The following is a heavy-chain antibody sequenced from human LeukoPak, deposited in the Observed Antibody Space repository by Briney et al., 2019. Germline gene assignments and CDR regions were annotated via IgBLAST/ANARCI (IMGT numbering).Heavy chain of an antibody. CDR1: GGSFSGYY. J-gene: IGHJ4*02. V-gene: IGHV4-34*01. CDR2: INHSGST. Sequence: ASETLSLTCAVYGGSFSGYYWSWIRQPPGKGLEWIGEINHSGSTNYNPSLKSRVTISVDTSKNQFSLKLSSVTAADTAVYYCARHPFDYWGQGTLVTVSS. CDR3: ARHPFDY.